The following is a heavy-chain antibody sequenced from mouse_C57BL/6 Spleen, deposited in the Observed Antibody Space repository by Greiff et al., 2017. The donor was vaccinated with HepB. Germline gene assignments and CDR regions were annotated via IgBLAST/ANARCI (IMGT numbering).Heavy chain of an antibody. V-gene: IGHV14-1*01. Sequence: EVQLQQSGAELVRPGASVKLSCTASGFNIKDYYMHWVKQRPEQGLEWIGRIDPEDGDTEYAPKFQGKATMTADTSSNTAYLQLSSLTSEDTAVYYCTRLWLRRDGFDYWGQGTTLTVSS. CDR3: TRLWLRRDGFDY. D-gene: IGHD2-2*01. CDR1: GFNIKDYY. J-gene: IGHJ2*01. CDR2: IDPEDGDT.